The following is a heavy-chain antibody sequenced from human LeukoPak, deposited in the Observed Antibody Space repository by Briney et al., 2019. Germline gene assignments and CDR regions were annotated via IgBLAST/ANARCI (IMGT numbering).Heavy chain of an antibody. V-gene: IGHV4-34*01. Sequence: PSETLSLTCAVYGGSFSGYYWSWIRQPPGKGLEWIGEINHSGSTNYNPSLKSRVTISVDTSKNQFSLKLSSVAAADTAVYYCARGRGKRYSSSWYLHTDVYYFDYWGQGTPVTVSS. CDR3: ARGRGKRYSSSWYLHTDVYYFDY. CDR2: INHSGST. D-gene: IGHD6-13*01. CDR1: GGSFSGYY. J-gene: IGHJ4*02.